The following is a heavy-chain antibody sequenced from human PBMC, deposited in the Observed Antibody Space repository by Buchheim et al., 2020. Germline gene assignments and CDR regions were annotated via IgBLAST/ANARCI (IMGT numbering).Heavy chain of an antibody. CDR3: ARGRIQLWYYGMDV. J-gene: IGHJ6*02. CDR1: GGSFSSGSYY. CDR2: IYTSGST. D-gene: IGHD5-18*01. V-gene: IGHV4-61*02. Sequence: QVQLQESGPGLVKPSQTLSLTCTVSGGSFSSGSYYWSWIRQPAGKGLEWIGRIYTSGSTNYNPSLKSRVTMSVHPSKHQFSLKLSSVTAADTAVYYCARGRIQLWYYGMDVWGQGTT.